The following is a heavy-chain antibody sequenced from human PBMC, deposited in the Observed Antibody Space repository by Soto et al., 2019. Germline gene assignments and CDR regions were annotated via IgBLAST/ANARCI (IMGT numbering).Heavy chain of an antibody. Sequence: PGGSLRLSCAASGFTFSSYSMNWFRQAPGKGLEWVSYISSSSSTIYYADSVKGRFTISRDNAKNSLYLQMNSLRDEDTAVYYCARPRITMVRGVINYYGMDVWGQGTTVTVSS. D-gene: IGHD3-10*01. CDR3: ARPRITMVRGVINYYGMDV. V-gene: IGHV3-48*02. CDR1: GFTFSSYS. CDR2: ISSSSSTI. J-gene: IGHJ6*02.